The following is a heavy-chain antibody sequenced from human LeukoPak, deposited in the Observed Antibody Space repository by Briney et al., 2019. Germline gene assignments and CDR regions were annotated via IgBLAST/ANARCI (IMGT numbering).Heavy chain of an antibody. CDR2: ISGSGGST. Sequence: GGSLRLSCAASGFTFSSYGMSWVRQAPGKGLEWVSAISGSGGSTYYADSVKGRFTISRDNSKNTLYLQMNSLRAEDTAVYYCAKDLSHYYGSGNFDYWGQGTLVTVSS. V-gene: IGHV3-23*01. D-gene: IGHD3-10*01. CDR1: GFTFSSYG. J-gene: IGHJ4*02. CDR3: AKDLSHYYGSGNFDY.